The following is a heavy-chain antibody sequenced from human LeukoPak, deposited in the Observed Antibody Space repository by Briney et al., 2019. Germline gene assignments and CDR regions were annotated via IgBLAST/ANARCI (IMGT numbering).Heavy chain of an antibody. V-gene: IGHV4-34*01. J-gene: IGHJ5*02. Sequence: MASETLSLTCAVYGGSFSGYYWSWIRQPPGKGLERIGEINHSGSTNYNPSLKSRVTISVDTSKNQFSLKLSSVTAADTAVYYCARGLGHSINYYGSGSYLRGQKNWFDPWGQGTLVTVSS. D-gene: IGHD3-10*01. CDR1: GGSFSGYY. CDR2: INHSGST. CDR3: ARGLGHSINYYGSGSYLRGQKNWFDP.